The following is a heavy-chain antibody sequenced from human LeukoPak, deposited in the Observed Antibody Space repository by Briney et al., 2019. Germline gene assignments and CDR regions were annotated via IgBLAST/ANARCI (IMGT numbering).Heavy chain of an antibody. Sequence: GGSLRLSCAASGFTVSSNYMSWVRQAPGKGLEWVSVIYSGGSTYYADSVKGRFTISRDNSKNTLYLQMNSQRAEDTAVYYCARWGSGYYFDYWGQGTLVTVSS. CDR2: IYSGGST. D-gene: IGHD3-22*01. CDR3: ARWGSGYYFDY. CDR1: GFTVSSNY. V-gene: IGHV3-66*01. J-gene: IGHJ4*02.